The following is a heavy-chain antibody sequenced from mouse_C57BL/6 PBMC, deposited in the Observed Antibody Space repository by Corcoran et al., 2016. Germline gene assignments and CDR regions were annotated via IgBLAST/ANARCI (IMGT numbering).Heavy chain of an antibody. D-gene: IGHD1-1*01. Sequence: EVQLQQSGPELVKPGASVKISCKASGYTFTDYYMNWVKQSQGKSLEWIGDINPNNGGTSYNQKFKGKATLTVDKSSSTAYMELRSLTSEDSAVYYCANYYGSSYRDYAMDYWGQGTSVTVSS. J-gene: IGHJ4*01. V-gene: IGHV1-26*01. CDR2: INPNNGGT. CDR1: GYTFTDYY. CDR3: ANYYGSSYRDYAMDY.